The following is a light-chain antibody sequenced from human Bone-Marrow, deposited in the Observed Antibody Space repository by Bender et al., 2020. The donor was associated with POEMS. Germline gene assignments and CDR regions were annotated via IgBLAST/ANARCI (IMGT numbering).Light chain of an antibody. V-gene: IGLV2-11*01. J-gene: IGLJ2*01. CDR1: SSDVSDYNS. CDR3: CSYAGVGPFGV. Sequence: QSALTQPRSVSGSPGQSVTISCTASSDVSDYNSVSWYQRHPGKAPKVLLYAVNNRPSGVPHRFSGSKSGNTAYLTVSGLRGDGEGHYQCCSYAGVGPFGVFGGGTKVTVL. CDR2: AVN.